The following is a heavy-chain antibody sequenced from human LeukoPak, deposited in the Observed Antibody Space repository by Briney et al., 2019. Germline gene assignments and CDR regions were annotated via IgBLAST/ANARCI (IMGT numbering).Heavy chain of an antibody. J-gene: IGHJ4*02. Sequence: GGSLRLSCAASGFTFSSYSMNWVRQAPGKGLEWVSSISSSSTHVFYADSLKGRFTISRDNAKNSLYLQMNSLRAEDTAVYYCLTVRKYLRVGWNSNFDYWGQGTLVTVSS. CDR1: GFTFSSYS. D-gene: IGHD1-7*01. CDR2: ISSSSTHV. V-gene: IGHV3-21*04. CDR3: LTVRKYLRVGWNSNFDY.